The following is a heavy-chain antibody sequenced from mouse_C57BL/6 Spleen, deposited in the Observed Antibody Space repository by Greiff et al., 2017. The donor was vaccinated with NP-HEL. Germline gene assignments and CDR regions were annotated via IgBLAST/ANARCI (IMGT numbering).Heavy chain of an antibody. Sequence: VQLQQSGPELVKPGASVKISCKASGYTFTDYYMNWVKQSHGKSLEWIGDINPNNGGTSYNQKFKGKATLTVDKSSSTAYMELRSLTSEDSAVYYCARGTYYGNYGYAMDYWGQGTSVTVSS. D-gene: IGHD2-10*01. V-gene: IGHV1-26*01. CDR1: GYTFTDYY. CDR2: INPNNGGT. CDR3: ARGTYYGNYGYAMDY. J-gene: IGHJ4*01.